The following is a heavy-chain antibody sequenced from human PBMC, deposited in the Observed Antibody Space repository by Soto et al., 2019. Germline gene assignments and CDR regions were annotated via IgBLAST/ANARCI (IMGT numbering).Heavy chain of an antibody. Sequence: SEARSVRCSGSGGAMNSGDNFGGWFRQPPGKGLEWIGSIYYRGSTYYNPSLKSRVTISVDTSKNQFSLKLSSVTAADTAVYYCARRHYGSGSYRNYYLDYWGQG. D-gene: IGHD3-10*01. CDR2: IYYRGST. CDR1: GGAMNSGDNF. CDR3: ARRHYGSGSYRNYYLDY. V-gene: IGHV4-39*01. J-gene: IGHJ4*02.